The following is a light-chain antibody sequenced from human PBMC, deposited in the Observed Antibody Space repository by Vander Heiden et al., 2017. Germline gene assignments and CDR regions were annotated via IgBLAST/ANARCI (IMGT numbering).Light chain of an antibody. CDR1: QSISRTY. V-gene: IGKV3-20*01. CDR2: GAS. J-gene: IGKJ1*01. CDR3: QQYSDSLRT. Sequence: EIVLTQSPGTLSLSPGERATLSCRASQSISRTYLAWYQQKPGQAPRLLIYGASSRATGIPDRFRGSGSGTDFTLTISRLEPDDFAVFYCQQYSDSLRTFGQGTKVEIK.